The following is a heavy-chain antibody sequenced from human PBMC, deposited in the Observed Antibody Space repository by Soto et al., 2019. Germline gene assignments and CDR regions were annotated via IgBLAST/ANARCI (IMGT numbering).Heavy chain of an antibody. J-gene: IGHJ3*02. CDR2: IYYSGST. D-gene: IGHD5-12*01. CDR1: GGSISSYY. CDR3: ARHIVATIYDAFDI. V-gene: IGHV4-59*01. Sequence: SETLSLTCTVSGGSISSYYWSWIRQPPGKGLEWIGYIYYSGSTNYNPSLKSRVTISVXXXKXXXXLKLXSXXAAXTAVYYCARHIVATIYDAFDIWGQGTMVTVSS.